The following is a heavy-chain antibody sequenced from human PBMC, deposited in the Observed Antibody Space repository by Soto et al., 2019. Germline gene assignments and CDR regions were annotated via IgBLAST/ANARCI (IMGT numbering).Heavy chain of an antibody. CDR1: GFTFDDYA. V-gene: IGHV3-9*01. Sequence: PGGSLRLSCAASGFTFDDYAMHWVRQAPVKGLEGGSGVSWNSGSIGYADSVKGRFTISRDNAKNSLYLQMNSLRAEDTALYYCAKTSNYDILTGYYLALSYFDYWGQGTLVTVSS. CDR2: VSWNSGSI. D-gene: IGHD3-9*01. CDR3: AKTSNYDILTGYYLALSYFDY. J-gene: IGHJ4*02.